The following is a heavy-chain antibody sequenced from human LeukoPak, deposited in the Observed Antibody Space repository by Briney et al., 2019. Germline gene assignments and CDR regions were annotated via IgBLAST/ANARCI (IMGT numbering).Heavy chain of an antibody. CDR2: ISGSGGST. Sequence: GGSLRLSCAASGFTFSSYAMSWVRQAPGKGLEWVSAISGSGGSTYYADSVKGRFTISRDNSKNTLYLQMNSLRPEDTALYYCVRRGNRWGDYWGQGTLVTVSS. CDR1: GFTFSSYA. V-gene: IGHV3-23*01. J-gene: IGHJ4*02. CDR3: VRRGNRWGDY. D-gene: IGHD3-16*01.